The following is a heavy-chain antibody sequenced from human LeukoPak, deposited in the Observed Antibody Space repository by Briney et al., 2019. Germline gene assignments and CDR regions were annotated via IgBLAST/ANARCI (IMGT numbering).Heavy chain of an antibody. CDR3: AKEMYYYDSSGLDFDL. CDR2: IWYDGSNK. J-gene: IGHJ2*01. Sequence: GRSLRLSCAASGFTFSSYGMHWVRQAPSKGLEWVAVIWYDGSNKYYADSVKGRFTISRDNSKNTLYLQMNSLRAEDTAVYYCAKEMYYYDSSGLDFDLWGRGTLVTVSS. V-gene: IGHV3-33*06. CDR1: GFTFSSYG. D-gene: IGHD3-22*01.